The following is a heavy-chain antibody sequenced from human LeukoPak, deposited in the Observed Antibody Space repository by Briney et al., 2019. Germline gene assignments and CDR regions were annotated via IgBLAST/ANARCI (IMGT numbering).Heavy chain of an antibody. D-gene: IGHD3-10*01. CDR1: GGSISSSSYY. CDR3: ARLYGSGSHTLFDY. V-gene: IGHV4-39*07. CDR2: MYYSGST. J-gene: IGHJ4*02. Sequence: SETLSLTCTVSGGSISSSSYYWGWIRQPPGKGLEWIGSMYYSGSTYYNPSLKSRVTISVDTSKNQFSLKLSSVTAADTAVYYCARLYGSGSHTLFDYWGQGTLVTVSS.